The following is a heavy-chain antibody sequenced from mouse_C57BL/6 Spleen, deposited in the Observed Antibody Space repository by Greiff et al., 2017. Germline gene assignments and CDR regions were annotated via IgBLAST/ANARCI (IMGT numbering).Heavy chain of an antibody. Sequence: QFQLQQPGAELVRPGSSVKLSCKASGYTFTSYWMHWVKQRPIQGLEWIGNIDPSDSETHYNQKFKDKATLTVDKSSSTAYMQLSSLTSEDSAVYYCARSYGSYWYFDVWGTGTTVTVSS. J-gene: IGHJ1*03. V-gene: IGHV1-52*01. CDR3: ARSYGSYWYFDV. D-gene: IGHD1-1*01. CDR2: IDPSDSET. CDR1: GYTFTSYW.